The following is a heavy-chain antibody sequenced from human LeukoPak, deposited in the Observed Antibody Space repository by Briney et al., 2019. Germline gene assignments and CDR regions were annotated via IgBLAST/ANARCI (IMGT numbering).Heavy chain of an antibody. CDR1: GFTFTKCA. J-gene: IGHJ4*02. D-gene: IGHD6-19*01. CDR3: AGDRNSDWYSPLDY. V-gene: IGHV3-23*01. CDR2: ITATGDTT. Sequence: GGSLRLSCVASGFTFTKCAMSWIRQAPGKGLEWVAIITATGDTTYYADSVKGRFTISRDNSRNTVYMQMDSLRAEDTAIYYCAGDRNSDWYSPLDYWGQGSQVTVSP.